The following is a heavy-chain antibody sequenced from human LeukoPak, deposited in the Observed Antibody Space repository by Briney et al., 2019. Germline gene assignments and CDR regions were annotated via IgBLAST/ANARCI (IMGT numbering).Heavy chain of an antibody. CDR2: ISDSGGST. D-gene: IGHD1-1*01. J-gene: IGHJ6*03. Sequence: GGSLRLSCAASGFTFSSYWMSWVRQAPGKGLEWVSAISDSGGSTYYADSVQGRFTISRDNSKNTLYLQMNILRAEDMAVYYCAKDGYDYYYYYMDVWGKGTTVTVSS. CDR3: AKDGYDYYYYYMDV. V-gene: IGHV3-23*01. CDR1: GFTFSSYW.